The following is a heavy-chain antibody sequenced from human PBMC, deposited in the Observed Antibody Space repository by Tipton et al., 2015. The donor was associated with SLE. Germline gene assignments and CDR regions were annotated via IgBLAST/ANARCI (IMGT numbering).Heavy chain of an antibody. Sequence: GLVKPSETLSLTCTVSGGSISSSSYYWDWIRQPPGEGLEWIGSIYYSGSTYYNPSLKSRVTISVDTSKNQFSLKLSSVTAADTAVYYCARHVYCSGGSCYSGDYFDYWGQGTLVTVSS. D-gene: IGHD2-15*01. V-gene: IGHV4-39*07. CDR1: GGSISSSSYY. J-gene: IGHJ4*02. CDR2: IYYSGST. CDR3: ARHVYCSGGSCYSGDYFDY.